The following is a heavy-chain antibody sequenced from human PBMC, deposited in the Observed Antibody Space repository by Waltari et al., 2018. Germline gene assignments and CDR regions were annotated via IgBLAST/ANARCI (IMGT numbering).Heavy chain of an antibody. CDR3: ARDIVAAAIIPTYFDL. D-gene: IGHD3-3*01. Sequence: EVRLEESGGGLVQPGMSLRLACAALGCPVATFARHWVRQVAGRGREWVSGVTWNSGDITYADSVKGRFTISRDNAKNSLFLELNSLKDDDTALYYCARDIVAAAIIPTYFDLWGQGTQVTVSS. J-gene: IGHJ4*02. V-gene: IGHV3-9*01. CDR1: GCPVATFA. CDR2: VTWNSGDI.